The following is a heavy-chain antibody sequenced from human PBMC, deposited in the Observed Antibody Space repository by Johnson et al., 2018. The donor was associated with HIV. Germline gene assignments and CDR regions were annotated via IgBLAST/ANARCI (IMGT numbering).Heavy chain of an antibody. CDR2: ISYDGTDK. Sequence: QVQLVESGGGEVQPGRSLRLSCAASGFTFSTYAMHWVRQAPGKGLEWVALISYDGTDKYYADSVKGRFTISRDNAKNSLYQQMNSLRAEDTAVYYCARDEGHSGSDAFDIWGQGTMVTVSS. V-gene: IGHV3-30*03. CDR3: ARDEGHSGSDAFDI. J-gene: IGHJ3*02. CDR1: GFTFSTYA. D-gene: IGHD1-26*01.